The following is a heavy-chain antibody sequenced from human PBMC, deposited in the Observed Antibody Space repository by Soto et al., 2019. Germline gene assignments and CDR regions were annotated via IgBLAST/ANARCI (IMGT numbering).Heavy chain of an antibody. Sequence: GGSLRLSCAASGFTCSSYWMSWVRQAPGKGLEWVANIKQDGSEKYYVDSVKGRFTISRDNAKNSLYLQMNSLRAEDTAVYYCAREAGIAAAGPFDPWGQGTLVTVSS. CDR1: GFTCSSYW. CDR2: IKQDGSEK. CDR3: AREAGIAAAGPFDP. V-gene: IGHV3-7*01. J-gene: IGHJ5*02. D-gene: IGHD6-13*01.